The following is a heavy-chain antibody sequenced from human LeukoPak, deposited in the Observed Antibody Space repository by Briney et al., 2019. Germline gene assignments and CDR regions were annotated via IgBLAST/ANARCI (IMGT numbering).Heavy chain of an antibody. CDR1: EFPFSSYW. D-gene: IGHD3-10*01. Sequence: SGGSLRLSCVASEFPFSSYWMIWVRQAPGKGLEWVANIKQDSSEIFYVDSVKGRFTISRDNAKNSLYLQMDNLRGDDTATYFCAKRLLSPNPRGASDCCGQRTLVTVSS. CDR3: AKRLLSPNPRGASDC. CDR2: IKQDSSEI. V-gene: IGHV3-7*01. J-gene: IGHJ4*02.